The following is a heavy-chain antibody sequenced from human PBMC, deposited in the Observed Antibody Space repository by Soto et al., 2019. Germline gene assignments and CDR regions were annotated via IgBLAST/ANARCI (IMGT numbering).Heavy chain of an antibody. CDR3: AKRRGAGGHFDY. CDR2: VSIGGST. D-gene: IGHD2-15*01. Sequence: PGGSLRLSCAASGFTFSSYAMGWVRQGPGKGLEWVAVVSIGGSTHYADSVRGRFTISRDNSKNTLSLQMNSLTAEDTAVYFCAKRRGAGGHFDYWGQGALGNVSP. J-gene: IGHJ4*02. CDR1: GFTFSSYA. V-gene: IGHV3-23*01.